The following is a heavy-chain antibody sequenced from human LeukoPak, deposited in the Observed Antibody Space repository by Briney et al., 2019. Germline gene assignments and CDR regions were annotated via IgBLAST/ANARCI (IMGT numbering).Heavy chain of an antibody. Sequence: SETLSLTCTVSGGSISSYXXXXXRQPPXXGLEWIGNIHYSGSTXYXPXLKSRXXXXXXTSKNHFSLTLSSVTAADTAVYYCARVYWYFDLWGRGTLVTVSS. CDR1: GGSISSYX. CDR2: IHYSGST. CDR3: ARVYWYFDL. J-gene: IGHJ2*01. V-gene: IGHV4-59*01.